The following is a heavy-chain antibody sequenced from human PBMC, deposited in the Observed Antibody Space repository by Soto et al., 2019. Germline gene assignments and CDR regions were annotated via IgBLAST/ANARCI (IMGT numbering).Heavy chain of an antibody. CDR2: IYYSGST. Sequence: SETLSLTCTVSGGSISSYYWSWIRQPPGKGLEWIGYIYYSGSTNYNPSLKSRVTISVDTSKNQFSLKLSSVTAADTAVYYCARVPLGYCSGGSCVWFDPWGQGTLVTVSS. CDR1: GGSISSYY. J-gene: IGHJ5*02. CDR3: ARVPLGYCSGGSCVWFDP. V-gene: IGHV4-59*12. D-gene: IGHD2-15*01.